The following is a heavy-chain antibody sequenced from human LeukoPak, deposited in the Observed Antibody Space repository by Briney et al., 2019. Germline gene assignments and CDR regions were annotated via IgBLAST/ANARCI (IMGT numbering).Heavy chain of an antibody. D-gene: IGHD2-2*01. CDR1: GFTFSSYG. J-gene: IGHJ6*03. CDR3: AKCERVPAAYYYYYMDV. CDR2: IRYDGSNK. V-gene: IGHV3-30*02. Sequence: PGGSLRLSCAASGFTFSSYGMHWVRQAPGKGLEWVAFIRYDGSNKYYADSVKGRFTISRDNSKNTLYLQMNSLRAEDTAVYYCAKCERVPAAYYYYYMDVWGEGTTVTVSS.